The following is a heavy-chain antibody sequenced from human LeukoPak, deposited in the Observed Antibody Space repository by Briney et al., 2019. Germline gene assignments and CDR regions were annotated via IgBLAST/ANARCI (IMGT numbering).Heavy chain of an antibody. D-gene: IGHD2-2*01. V-gene: IGHV3-7*03. CDR1: GFTFSGYT. Sequence: PGGSLRLSCAASGFTFSGYTMHWGRQAPGKGLEWVANIKEDGSGKCYVDSVKGRFTISRDNAKNSLYLQMNSLRAEDTAVYYCARDREVPKWFDPWGQGTLVIVSA. CDR3: ARDREVPKWFDP. J-gene: IGHJ5*02. CDR2: IKEDGSGK.